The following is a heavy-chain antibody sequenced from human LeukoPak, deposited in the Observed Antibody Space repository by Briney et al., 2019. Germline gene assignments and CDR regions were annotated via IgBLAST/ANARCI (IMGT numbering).Heavy chain of an antibody. CDR2: ISAYNGNT. Sequence: ASVKVSCKASGYTFTSYGISWVRQAPGQGLEWMGWISAYNGNTNYAQKPQGRVTMTTDTSTSTAYMELRSLRSDDTAVYYCARARFGELLDDYWGQGTLVTVSS. D-gene: IGHD3-10*01. CDR3: ARARFGELLDDY. V-gene: IGHV1-18*01. CDR1: GYTFTSYG. J-gene: IGHJ4*02.